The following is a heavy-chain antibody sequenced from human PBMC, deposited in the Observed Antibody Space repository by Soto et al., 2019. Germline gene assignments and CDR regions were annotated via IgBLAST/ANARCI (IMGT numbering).Heavy chain of an antibody. D-gene: IGHD4-4*01. CDR1: GSTFSSYS. J-gene: IGHJ6*03. Sequence: GGSLRLSCAASGSTFSSYSMNWVRQAPGKGLEWVSSISSSSSYIYYADSVKGRFTISRDNAKNSLYLQMNSLRAEDTAVYYCARGPGNYGIYYMDVWGKGTTVTVSS. V-gene: IGHV3-21*01. CDR2: ISSSSSYI. CDR3: ARGPGNYGIYYMDV.